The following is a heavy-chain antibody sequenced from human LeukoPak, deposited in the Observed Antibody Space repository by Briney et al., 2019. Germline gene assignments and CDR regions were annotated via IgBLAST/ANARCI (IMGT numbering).Heavy chain of an antibody. CDR1: GFTFGSYG. CDR3: ARGSYGSGSYYNMDV. Sequence: GGSLRLSCAASGFTFGSYGMHWVRQAPGKGLEWLAAIWYDGSNKDYADSVKGRITISRDNAKNSLYLQMNSLRAEDTAVYYCARGSYGSGSYYNMDVWGKGTTVTVSS. CDR2: IWYDGSNK. V-gene: IGHV3-33*01. D-gene: IGHD3-10*01. J-gene: IGHJ6*03.